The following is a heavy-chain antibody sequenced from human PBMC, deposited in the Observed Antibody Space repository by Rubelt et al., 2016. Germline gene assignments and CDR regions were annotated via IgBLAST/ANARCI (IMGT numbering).Heavy chain of an antibody. D-gene: IGHD4-23*01. CDR1: GGSMNSAGDH. J-gene: IGHJ5*02. Sequence: QLQLEESGPGLVKPSETLSLICSVSGGSMNSAGDHWDWIRQSPGKGLEWIGEINHRGSTNYNPSLQSRVTISVDTSMNQFSRKLTSVTAADTAVYYCAGDYGGNSAVSWGRGTLVTVSS. CDR2: INHRGST. CDR3: AGDYGGNSAVS. V-gene: IGHV4-39*07.